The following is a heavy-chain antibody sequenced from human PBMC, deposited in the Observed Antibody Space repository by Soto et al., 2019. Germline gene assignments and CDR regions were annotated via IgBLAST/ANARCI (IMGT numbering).Heavy chain of an antibody. Sequence: QVQLQESGPGLVKPSETLSLTCTVSGGSISSYYWSWIRQPPGKGLEWIGYIYYSGSTNYNPSLKSRVTISVDTSKNQFSLKLSSVTAADTAVYYCARDRRMDVWGQGTTVTVSS. CDR2: IYYSGST. V-gene: IGHV4-59*01. CDR1: GGSISSYY. CDR3: ARDRRMDV. J-gene: IGHJ6*02.